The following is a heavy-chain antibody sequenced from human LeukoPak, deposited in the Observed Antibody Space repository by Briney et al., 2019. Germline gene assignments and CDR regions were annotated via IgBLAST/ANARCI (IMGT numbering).Heavy chain of an antibody. CDR1: GYTFTTYG. J-gene: IGHJ3*02. CDR2: ITGYNANT. CDR3: ARHTSGIYIPDGALEI. Sequence: ASVKVSCKTSGYTFTTYGISWVRQAPGQGLEWMGWITGYNANTNYAQKFQGRVTMTIDTSTTTVYMELSSLKSDDTAVYFCARHTSGIYIPDGALEIWGQGTMVTVSS. D-gene: IGHD1-26*01. V-gene: IGHV1-18*01.